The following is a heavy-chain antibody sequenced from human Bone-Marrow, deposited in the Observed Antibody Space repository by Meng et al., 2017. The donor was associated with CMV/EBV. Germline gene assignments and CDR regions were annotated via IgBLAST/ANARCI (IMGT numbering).Heavy chain of an antibody. D-gene: IGHD3-3*01. CDR3: ARRITIFGVAGNWFDP. CDR1: GYRFNDYW. CDR2: IYPGDSDT. Sequence: GESLKISCKSSGYRFNDYWIGWVRQMPGKGLEWMGIIYPGDSDTRYSPSFQGQVTISADKSISTAYLQWSSLKASDTAMYYCARRITIFGVAGNWFDPWGQGTLVTVSS. J-gene: IGHJ5*02. V-gene: IGHV5-51*01.